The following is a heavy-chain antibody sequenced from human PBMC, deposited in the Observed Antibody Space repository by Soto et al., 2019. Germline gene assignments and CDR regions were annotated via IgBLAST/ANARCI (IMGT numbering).Heavy chain of an antibody. V-gene: IGHV3-30*04. Sequence: GESLKISCAASGFTFSSYAMHWVRQAPGKGLEWVAVISYDGSNKYYADSVKGRFTISRDNSKNTLYLQMNSLRAEDTAVYYCARDLWFGELLGDYYGMDVWGQGTTVTVS. D-gene: IGHD3-10*01. CDR1: GFTFSSYA. J-gene: IGHJ6*02. CDR2: ISYDGSNK. CDR3: ARDLWFGELLGDYYGMDV.